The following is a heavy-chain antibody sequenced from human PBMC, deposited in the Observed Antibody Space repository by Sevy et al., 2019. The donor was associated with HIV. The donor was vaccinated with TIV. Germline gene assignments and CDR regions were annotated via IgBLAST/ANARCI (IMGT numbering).Heavy chain of an antibody. CDR1: GFIFNDYA. CDR3: AREGAPYRNIRYCSGDNCYYNWFDP. J-gene: IGHJ5*02. V-gene: IGHV3-30*10. Sequence: GGSLRLSCAASGFIFNDYAMHWVRQAPGKGLEWVAVISDDGNNKYYTDSVEGRFTISRDNSKDTLYLKMNSLRAVDTAIYYCAREGAPYRNIRYCSGDNCYYNWFDPWGQGTLVTISS. CDR2: ISDDGNNK. D-gene: IGHD2-15*01.